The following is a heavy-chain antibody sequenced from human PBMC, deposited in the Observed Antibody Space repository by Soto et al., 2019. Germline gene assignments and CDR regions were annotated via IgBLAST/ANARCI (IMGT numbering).Heavy chain of an antibody. D-gene: IGHD6-19*01. J-gene: IGHJ5*02. V-gene: IGHV3-23*01. CDR1: GFTFSSYA. CDR3: AKDQLAVAGLNWFDP. CDR2: ISGSGGST. Sequence: GGSLRLSCSASGFTFSSYAMSWVRQAPGKGLEWVSVISGSGGSTYYADSVKGRFTISRDNSKNTLYLQMNSLRAEDTAVYYCAKDQLAVAGLNWFDPWGQGTLVTVSS.